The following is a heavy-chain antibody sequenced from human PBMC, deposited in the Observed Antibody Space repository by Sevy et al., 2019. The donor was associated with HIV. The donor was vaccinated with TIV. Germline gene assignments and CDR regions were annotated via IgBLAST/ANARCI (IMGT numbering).Heavy chain of an antibody. CDR1: GGSISSSSYF. V-gene: IGHV4-39*02. J-gene: IGHJ2*01. Sequence: SETLSLTCTVSGGSISSSSYFWGWIRQPPGKGLEWIGSLYSTGSTSYNPSLRSRVTVSADTSKNVFTLRLTSVIATDTAVYYCATPRGNAWTKGTGGYFDLWGRGTLVTVSS. CDR2: LYSTGST. CDR3: ATPRGNAWTKGTGGYFDL. D-gene: IGHD3-16*01.